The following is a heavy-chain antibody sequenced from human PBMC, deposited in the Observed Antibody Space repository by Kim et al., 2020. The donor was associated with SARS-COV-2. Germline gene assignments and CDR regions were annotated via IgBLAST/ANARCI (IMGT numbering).Heavy chain of an antibody. CDR3: AKDSAYYDFWSGYLKEKDYYYYYGMDV. V-gene: IGHV3-30*18. CDR1: GFTFSSYG. Sequence: GGSLRLSCAASGFTFSSYGMHWVRQAPGKGLEWVAVISYDGSNKYYADSVKGRFTISRDNSTNTLYLQMNSLRAEDTAVYYCAKDSAYYDFWSGYLKEKDYYYYYGMDVWGQGTTVTVSS. D-gene: IGHD3-3*01. CDR2: ISYDGSNK. J-gene: IGHJ6*02.